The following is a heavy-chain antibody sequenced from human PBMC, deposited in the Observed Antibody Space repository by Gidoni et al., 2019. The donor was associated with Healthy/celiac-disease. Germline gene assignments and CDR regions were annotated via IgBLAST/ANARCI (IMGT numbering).Heavy chain of an antibody. D-gene: IGHD3-10*01. V-gene: IGHV4-59*08. J-gene: IGHJ4*02. CDR2: IYYSGST. CDR1: GGSISSYY. CDR3: ASWGSGGYYFDY. Sequence: QVQLQESGPGLVKPSETLSLPCTVSGGSISSYYWSWIRQPPGKGLEWIGYIYYSGSTNYNPSRKSRVTISVDTSKNQFSLKLSSVTAADTAVYYCASWGSGGYYFDYWGQGTLVTVSS.